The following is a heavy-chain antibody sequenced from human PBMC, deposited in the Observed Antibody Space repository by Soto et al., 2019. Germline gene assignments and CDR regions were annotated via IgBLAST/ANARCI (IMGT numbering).Heavy chain of an antibody. Sequence: PGGSLRLSCAASGFTFSSYWMTWVRQAPGRGLEFLATIKPDGSDTYYVDSVKGRFTISRDNAKNSLSLQMNSLRAEDTALYYCATDLNWSGTCGQGTMVTVSS. CDR3: ATDLNWSGT. V-gene: IGHV3-7*01. J-gene: IGHJ3*01. D-gene: IGHD3-3*01. CDR2: IKPDGSDT. CDR1: GFTFSSYW.